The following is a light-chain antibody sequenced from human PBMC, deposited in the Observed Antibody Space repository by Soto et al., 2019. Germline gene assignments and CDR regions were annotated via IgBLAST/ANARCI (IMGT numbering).Light chain of an antibody. CDR3: QQRSNWPIT. J-gene: IGKJ5*01. Sequence: EIVFTQSPATLSFSPGERATLSCRASQSVSSYLAWYQQKPGQAPRLLIYDASNRATGVPARFRGSGSGTDFTLTISSLEPEDFSVYYCQQRSNWPITLGQGTRLEIK. CDR1: QSVSSY. V-gene: IGKV3-11*01. CDR2: DAS.